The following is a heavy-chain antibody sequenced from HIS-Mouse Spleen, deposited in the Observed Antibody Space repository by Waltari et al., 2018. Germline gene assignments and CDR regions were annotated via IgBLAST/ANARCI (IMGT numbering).Heavy chain of an antibody. D-gene: IGHD3-10*01. CDR2: IYSCGST. J-gene: IGHJ5*02. Sequence: EVQLVESGGGLVQPGGSLRLSCAASGFTVSSNYMSGVRQGPGKGREGVSFIYSCGSTYYADSVKGRFTISRDNSKNTLYLQMNSLRAEDTAVYYCARSVATMDRGWFDPWGQGTLVTVSS. CDR1: GFTVSSNY. CDR3: ARSVATMDRGWFDP. V-gene: IGHV3-66*01.